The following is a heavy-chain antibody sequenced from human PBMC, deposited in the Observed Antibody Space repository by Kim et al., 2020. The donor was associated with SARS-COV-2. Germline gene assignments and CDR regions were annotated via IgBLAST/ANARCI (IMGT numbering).Heavy chain of an antibody. J-gene: IGHJ4*02. V-gene: IGHV1-3*01. Sequence: YSQKFQGRVTISRDTSASIAYMELSSLGSEDTTVYYCARGFWSGYFPFDFWGQGTLVTVSS. D-gene: IGHD3-3*01. CDR3: ARGFWSGYFPFDF.